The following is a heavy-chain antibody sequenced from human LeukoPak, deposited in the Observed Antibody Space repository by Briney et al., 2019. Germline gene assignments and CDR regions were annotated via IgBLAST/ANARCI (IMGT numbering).Heavy chain of an antibody. CDR3: ARHHESYKYYGDYLNCFDP. Sequence: ASVKVSCKASGYTFTGYYIHWVRQAPGQGLEWMGRINPNSGGTNYTQKFQGRVTMTRDTSISTAYMELRRLTSDDTAVYYRARHHESYKYYGDYLNCFDPWGQGTLVTVSS. D-gene: IGHD4-17*01. J-gene: IGHJ5*02. CDR1: GYTFTGYY. CDR2: INPNSGGT. V-gene: IGHV1-2*06.